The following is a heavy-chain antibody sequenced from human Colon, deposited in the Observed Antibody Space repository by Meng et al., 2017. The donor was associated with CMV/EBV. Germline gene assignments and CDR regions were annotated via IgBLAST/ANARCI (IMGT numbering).Heavy chain of an antibody. J-gene: IGHJ4*02. CDR1: ALTVSNVF. CDR2: IEGEADGGTT. D-gene: IGHD4/OR15-4a*01. Sequence: GVSALTVSNVFMNWVRQAPGTGLEWVGRIEGEADGGTTDYAAPVRGRFIISRDDSKNTVYLEMKSLQVDDAAVYYCSYGANYYFDYWGPGTLVTVSS. CDR3: SYGANYYFDY. V-gene: IGHV3-15*07.